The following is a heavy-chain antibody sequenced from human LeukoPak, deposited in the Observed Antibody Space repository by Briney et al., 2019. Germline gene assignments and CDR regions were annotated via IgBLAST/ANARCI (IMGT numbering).Heavy chain of an antibody. CDR1: GYTFTSYG. CDR2: IIPILGIA. Sequence: ASVKVSCKASGYTFTSYGISWVRQAPGQGLEWMGRIIPILGIANYAQKFQGRVTITADKSTSTAYVELSSLRSEDTAVYYCATGGKTYGSGTIDYWGQGTLVTVSS. D-gene: IGHD3-10*01. CDR3: ATGGKTYGSGTIDY. J-gene: IGHJ4*02. V-gene: IGHV1-69*04.